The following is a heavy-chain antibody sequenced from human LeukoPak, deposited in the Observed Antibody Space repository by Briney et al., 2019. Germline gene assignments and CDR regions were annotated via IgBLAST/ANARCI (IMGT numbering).Heavy chain of an antibody. J-gene: IGHJ4*02. CDR3: ASSSTGWIHFDY. Sequence: GGSLRLSCAASGFTFSSYAMSWVRQAPGKGLEWVSAISGSGGSTYYADSVKGRFTISRDNSKNTLYLQMNSLRAEDTAVYYCASSSTGWIHFDYWGQGTLVTVPS. D-gene: IGHD6-19*01. V-gene: IGHV3-23*01. CDR1: GFTFSSYA. CDR2: ISGSGGST.